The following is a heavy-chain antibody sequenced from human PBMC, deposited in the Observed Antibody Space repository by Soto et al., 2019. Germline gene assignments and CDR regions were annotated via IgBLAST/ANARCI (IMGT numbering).Heavy chain of an antibody. V-gene: IGHV3-23*01. D-gene: IGHD5-18*01. CDR3: AKDLASYGYECYFDY. Sequence: GGSLRLSCAASGFTFSSYAMSWVRQAPGKGLEWVSAISGSGGSTYYADSVKGRFTISRDNSKNTLYLQMNSLRAEDTAVYYCAKDLASYGYECYFDYWGQGTLVTVSS. CDR1: GFTFSSYA. J-gene: IGHJ4*02. CDR2: ISGSGGST.